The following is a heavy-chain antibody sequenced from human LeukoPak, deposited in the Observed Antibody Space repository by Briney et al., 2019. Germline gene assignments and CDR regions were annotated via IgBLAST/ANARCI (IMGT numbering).Heavy chain of an antibody. CDR3: ARDIGMAARKRGNNWFDP. J-gene: IGHJ5*02. Sequence: SETLSLTCTVSGGSISSYYWTWIRQPPGKGLEWIGYIYYSGTTYYNPSLKSRVTISVDTSKNQFSLKLSSVTAADTAVYYCARDIGMAARKRGNNWFDPWGHGTLVTVSS. CDR1: GGSISSYY. V-gene: IGHV4-59*01. D-gene: IGHD5-24*01. CDR2: IYYSGTT.